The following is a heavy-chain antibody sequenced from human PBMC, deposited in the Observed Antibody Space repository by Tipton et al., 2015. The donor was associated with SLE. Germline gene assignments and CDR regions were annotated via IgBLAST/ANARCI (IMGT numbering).Heavy chain of an antibody. CDR2: INHGGST. Sequence: TLSLTCSVSGDSISSGGYYWSWIRQTPGKGLEWIGEINHGGSTNYNPSLKTRVTMSVDTSKKQFSLKLGSVTAADTAVYYCARGKGNSSGWGHYYFYGMDVWGQGTTVTVSS. D-gene: IGHD6-19*01. V-gene: IGHV4-39*07. J-gene: IGHJ6*02. CDR3: ARGKGNSSGWGHYYFYGMDV. CDR1: GDSISSGGYY.